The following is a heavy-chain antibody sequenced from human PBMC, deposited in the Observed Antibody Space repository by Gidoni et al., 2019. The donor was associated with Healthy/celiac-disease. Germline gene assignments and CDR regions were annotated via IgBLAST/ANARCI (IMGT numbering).Heavy chain of an antibody. CDR2: ISGSGGST. CDR1: GFPFSSYA. V-gene: IGHV3-23*01. Sequence: EVQLLESGGGVVQPGGSLRLSCAASGFPFSSYAMSWVRQAPGKWLEWVSAISGSGGSTYYADVVKGRFTISRDNSKNTLYLQMNSLRAEDTAVYYCAKEGLLRYFDWLPISFDYWGQGTLVTVSS. CDR3: AKEGLLRYFDWLPISFDY. D-gene: IGHD3-9*01. J-gene: IGHJ4*02.